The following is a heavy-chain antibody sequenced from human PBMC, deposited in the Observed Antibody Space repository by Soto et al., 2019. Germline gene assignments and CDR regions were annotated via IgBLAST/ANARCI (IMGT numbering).Heavy chain of an antibody. Sequence: QVQLQESGPGLVKPSETLSLTCSVSAGSLSNYYWTWIRQSPGKGLEWIGEIYHTGSTKYNPSLTSRVAISVDMSKRQSSLTLRSVPPADTAVYYCARGGRGSGLYFLYSFDLWGQGNLITVSS. CDR1: AGSLSNYY. CDR2: IYHTGST. V-gene: IGHV4-59*01. J-gene: IGHJ4*02. D-gene: IGHD3-16*01. CDR3: ARGGRGSGLYFLYSFDL.